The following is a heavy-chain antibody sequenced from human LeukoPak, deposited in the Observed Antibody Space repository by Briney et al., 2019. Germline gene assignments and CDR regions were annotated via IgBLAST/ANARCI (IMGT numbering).Heavy chain of an antibody. J-gene: IGHJ5*02. V-gene: IGHV4-31*03. CDR2: IYYSGST. D-gene: IGHD3-22*01. CDR3: ARHHFTYYYSSGYPPGFDP. Sequence: PSQTLSLTCTVSGGSISSGGYYWSWIRQHPGKGLEWIGYIYYSGSTNYNPSLKSRVTISVDTSKNQFSLKLSSVTAADTAVYYCARHHFTYYYSSGYPPGFDPWGQGTLVTVSS. CDR1: GGSISSGGYY.